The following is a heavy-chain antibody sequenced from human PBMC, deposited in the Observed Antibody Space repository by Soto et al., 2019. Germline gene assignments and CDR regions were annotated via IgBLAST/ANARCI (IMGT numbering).Heavy chain of an antibody. D-gene: IGHD2-15*01. Sequence: LSLTCSVSGDSISTVDYFWAWIRQPPGQALEYIGYIYKSATTYYNPSFESRVAISLDTSKSQFSLNVTSVTAADTAVYFCARGRYCLTGRCFPNWFDSWGQGTLVTVSS. CDR2: IYKSATT. J-gene: IGHJ5*01. CDR3: ARGRYCLTGRCFPNWFDS. CDR1: GDSISTVDYF. V-gene: IGHV4-30-4*01.